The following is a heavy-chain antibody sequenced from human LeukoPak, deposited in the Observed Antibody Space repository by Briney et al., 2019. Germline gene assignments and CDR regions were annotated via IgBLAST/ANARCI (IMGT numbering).Heavy chain of an antibody. V-gene: IGHV3-21*01. D-gene: IGHD4-17*01. CDR3: ARDRALRPDGMDV. CDR1: GVTFSSYS. J-gene: IGHJ6*02. Sequence: GGSLRLSCADSGVTFSSYSMNWVRQAPGKGVGWGSFISILISYIYYADSVKALFTISRDNANTSLYLQMNSLRAEDTAVYYCARDRALRPDGMDVWGHGTTVTV. CDR2: ISILISYI.